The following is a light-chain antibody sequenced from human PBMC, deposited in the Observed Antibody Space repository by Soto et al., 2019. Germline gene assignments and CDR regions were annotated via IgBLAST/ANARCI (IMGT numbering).Light chain of an antibody. CDR2: GAS. Sequence: EIVMTQSPATLYVSPGERATLSCRASQSVSSNLAWYQQKPGQDPRLLIYGASTRATGIPARFSGSGSGTEFTLTISSLQSEDFAVYYCQQYNNWPRTFGQGTKVEIK. CDR3: QQYNNWPRT. J-gene: IGKJ1*01. V-gene: IGKV3-15*01. CDR1: QSVSSN.